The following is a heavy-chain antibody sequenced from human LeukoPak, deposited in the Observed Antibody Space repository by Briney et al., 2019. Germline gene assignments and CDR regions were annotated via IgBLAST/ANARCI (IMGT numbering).Heavy chain of an antibody. Sequence: SETLSLTCTVSGYSISSGYYWIWIRQSPGKGLEWIGYIYNNGSTNYNPSLKSRVTISVDTSKSQFSLKLSSVTPADTAVYYCARVVVCSSTSCYGDYMDVWGKGTTVTVSS. J-gene: IGHJ6*03. CDR3: ARVVVCSSTSCYGDYMDV. V-gene: IGHV4-61*01. CDR1: GYSISSGYY. CDR2: IYNNGST. D-gene: IGHD2-2*01.